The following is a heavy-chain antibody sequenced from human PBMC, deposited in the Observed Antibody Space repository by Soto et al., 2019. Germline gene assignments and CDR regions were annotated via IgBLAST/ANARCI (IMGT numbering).Heavy chain of an antibody. D-gene: IGHD2-21*02. Sequence: GGSLRLSCAASGFTFSSYGMHWVRQAPGKRLEWVAVIWYDGSNKYYADSVKGRFTISRDNSKNTLYLQMNSLRAEDTAVYYCARDRLYGGNSGSDYWGQGTLVTVSS. CDR3: ARDRLYGGNSGSDY. V-gene: IGHV3-33*01. J-gene: IGHJ4*02. CDR1: GFTFSSYG. CDR2: IWYDGSNK.